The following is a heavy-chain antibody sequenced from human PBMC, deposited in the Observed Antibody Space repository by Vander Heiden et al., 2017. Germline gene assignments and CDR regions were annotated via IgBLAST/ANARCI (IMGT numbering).Heavy chain of an antibody. J-gene: IGHJ4*02. Sequence: QVQLVESGGGVVQPGRSLRLSCAASGFTFRSHAMHWVRQDPGKGLGWVAVTSYYGSNKYYADSVKGRFTISRDNSKNTLYLQMNSLRTEDTAVYYCARALYHYGSGSYPDYWGQGTLVTVSS. CDR1: GFTFRSHA. V-gene: IGHV3-30-3*01. D-gene: IGHD3-10*01. CDR2: TSYYGSNK. CDR3: ARALYHYGSGSYPDY.